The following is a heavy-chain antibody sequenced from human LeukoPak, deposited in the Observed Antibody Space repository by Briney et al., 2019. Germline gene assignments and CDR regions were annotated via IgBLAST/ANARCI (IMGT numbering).Heavy chain of an antibody. V-gene: IGHV4-4*02. CDR2: IYHSGST. J-gene: IGHJ5*02. Sequence: PSGTLSLTCAVSGGSTSSSNWWSWVRQPPGKGLEWIGEIYHSGSTNYNPSLKSRVTISVDKSKNQFSLKLSSVTAADTAVYYCARWYYYDSSGYSGFDPWGQGTLVTVSS. CDR3: ARWYYYDSSGYSGFDP. D-gene: IGHD3-22*01. CDR1: GGSTSSSNW.